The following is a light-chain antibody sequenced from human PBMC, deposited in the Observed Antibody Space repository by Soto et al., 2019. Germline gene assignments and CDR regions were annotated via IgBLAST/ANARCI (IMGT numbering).Light chain of an antibody. V-gene: IGKV3-15*01. Sequence: EIVRTQSPATLSVSPGERATLSCRASQSVSSNLTWYQHKPGQAPRLLIYGASTRATGIPARFSGSGSVTVFTITISRLQSDDFAVYYCQQYYNCPLTFGGGTKVEIK. CDR3: QQYYNCPLT. CDR2: GAS. CDR1: QSVSSN. J-gene: IGKJ4*01.